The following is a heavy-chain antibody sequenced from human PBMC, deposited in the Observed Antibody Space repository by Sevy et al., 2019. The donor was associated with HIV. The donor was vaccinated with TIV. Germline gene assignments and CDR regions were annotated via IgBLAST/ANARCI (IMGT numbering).Heavy chain of an antibody. CDR2: ISGSGDST. V-gene: IGHV3-23*01. D-gene: IGHD3-16*01. CDR3: ARAPEENYDYITGSFDY. CDR1: AFSFNTYA. J-gene: IGHJ4*02. Sequence: GGSLRLSCAASAFSFNTYAMSWVRRAPGKGLEWVSTISGSGDSTFYSDSVKGRFTISRDNAKNSLYLQMNSLRAEDTAVYYCARAPEENYDYITGSFDYWGQGTLVTVSS.